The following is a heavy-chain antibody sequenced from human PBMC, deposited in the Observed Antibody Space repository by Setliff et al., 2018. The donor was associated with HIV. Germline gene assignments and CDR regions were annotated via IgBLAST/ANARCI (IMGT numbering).Heavy chain of an antibody. D-gene: IGHD1-1*01. V-gene: IGHV1-3*01. Sequence: ASVKVSCKAFGYTFSTNAIHWVRQAPGQRLEWMGYINAGDDNTRYSEKFQGRVTITRDTSANTAYMELSSLRSEDTAMYYCRVGHNDAFDIWGQGTMVTVSS. CDR2: INAGDDNT. CDR1: GYTFSTNA. CDR3: RVGHNDAFDI. J-gene: IGHJ3*02.